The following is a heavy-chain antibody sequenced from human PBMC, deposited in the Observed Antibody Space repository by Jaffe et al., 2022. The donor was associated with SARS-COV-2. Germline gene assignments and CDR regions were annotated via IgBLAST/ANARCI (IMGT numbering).Heavy chain of an antibody. V-gene: IGHV4-59*01. CDR1: GGSISTYY. Sequence: QVQLQESGPGLVKPSETLSLTCTVSGGSISTYYWSWIRQPPGKGLQWIGYIYYSGSTNYSPSLKSRVTMSVDTSKNQFSLRLSSVTAADTAVYYCARGRTGDRSWYFDLWGRGVLVTVSS. J-gene: IGHJ2*01. CDR2: IYYSGST. CDR3: ARGRTGDRSWYFDL. D-gene: IGHD7-27*01.